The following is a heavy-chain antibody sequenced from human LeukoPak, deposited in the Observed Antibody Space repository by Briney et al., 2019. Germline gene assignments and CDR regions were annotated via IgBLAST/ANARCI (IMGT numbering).Heavy chain of an antibody. V-gene: IGHV3-53*01. J-gene: IGHJ3*02. CDR2: IYSGGST. CDR1: GFTVSSHY. D-gene: IGHD1-26*01. Sequence: GGSLRLCCAASGFTVSSHYMSWVRQAPGKGLEWVSVIYSGGSTYYADSVKGRFTISRDNSKNTLYLQMNSLRAEDTAVYYCARDRGSYPSGAFDIWGQGTVVTVSS. CDR3: ARDRGSYPSGAFDI.